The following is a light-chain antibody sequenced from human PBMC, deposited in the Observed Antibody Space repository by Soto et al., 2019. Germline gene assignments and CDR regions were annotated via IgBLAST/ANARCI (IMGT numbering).Light chain of an antibody. Sequence: EIVLTQSPATLSLSPGERATLSCRASQSVSSYLAWYQQKPGQAPRLLIYDASNRATGTPARFSGSGSGTDFTLPISSLEPEDFAVYYCQQRRGTFGGGTKVEIK. CDR1: QSVSSY. CDR2: DAS. J-gene: IGKJ4*01. CDR3: QQRRGT. V-gene: IGKV3-11*01.